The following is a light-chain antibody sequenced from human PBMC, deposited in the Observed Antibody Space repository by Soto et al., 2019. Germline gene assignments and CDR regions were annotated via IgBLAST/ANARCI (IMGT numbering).Light chain of an antibody. CDR2: WAT. V-gene: IGKV3-20*01. J-gene: IGKJ1*01. CDR1: QSVSTNY. Sequence: EMVLTRSPGTLSLSPGERATRACRASQSVSTNYLAWYQQTPGQAPRLLIYWATTRESGAPDRFSGSGSGTDFTLTISSLQAEDVAVYYCQQYYRTPQTFGQGTKVDIK. CDR3: QQYYRTPQT.